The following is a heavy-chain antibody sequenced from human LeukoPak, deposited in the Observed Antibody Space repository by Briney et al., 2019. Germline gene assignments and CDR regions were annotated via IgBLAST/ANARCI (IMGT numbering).Heavy chain of an antibody. Sequence: SETLSLTCTVSGGSISSGGYYWSWIRQPPGKGLEWIGYIYHSGSTYYNPSLKSRVTISVDTSKNQFSLKLSSVTAADTAVYYCARSPGSGSLFDYWGQGTLVTVSS. CDR2: IYHSGST. CDR1: GGSISSGGYY. J-gene: IGHJ4*02. CDR3: ARSPGSGSLFDY. V-gene: IGHV4-30-2*01. D-gene: IGHD6-19*01.